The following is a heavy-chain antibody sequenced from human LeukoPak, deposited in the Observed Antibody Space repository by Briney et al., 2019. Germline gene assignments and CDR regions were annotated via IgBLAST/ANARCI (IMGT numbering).Heavy chain of an antibody. J-gene: IGHJ3*02. CDR1: GFTFSSYS. V-gene: IGHV3-48*04. CDR3: ARLQGAFDI. CDR2: ISSSSSTI. Sequence: GGSLRLSCAASGFTFSSYSMNWVRRAPGKGLEWVSYISSSSSTIYYADSVKGRFTISRDNAKNSLYLQMNSLRAEDTAVYYCARLQGAFDIWGQGTMVTVSS.